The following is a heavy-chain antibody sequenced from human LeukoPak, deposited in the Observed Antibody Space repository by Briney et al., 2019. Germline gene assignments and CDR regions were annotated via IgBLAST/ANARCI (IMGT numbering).Heavy chain of an antibody. D-gene: IGHD6-19*01. CDR1: GGTFSSYA. J-gene: IGHJ4*02. V-gene: IGHV1-69*13. Sequence: SVKVSCKASGGTFSSYAISWVRQAPGQGLEWMGGIIPIFGTTNYAQKFQGRVTITADESTSTAYMELSSLRSDDTAVYYCARSALIAVAGKDDYWGQGTLVTVSS. CDR3: ARSALIAVAGKDDY. CDR2: IIPIFGTT.